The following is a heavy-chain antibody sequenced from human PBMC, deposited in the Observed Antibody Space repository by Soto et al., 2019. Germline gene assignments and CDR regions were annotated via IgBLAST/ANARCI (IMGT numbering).Heavy chain of an antibody. J-gene: IGHJ4*02. CDR2: ISYDGSNK. D-gene: IGHD2-2*01. CDR3: AKGYHNFDY. CDR1: GFPFSSYG. V-gene: IGHV3-30*18. Sequence: PGGSLRLSCAASGFPFSSYGMHWVRQAPGKGLEWVAVISYDGSNKYYADSVKGRFTISRDNSKNTLYLQMNSLRVEDTAVYYCAKGYHNFDYWGLGTLVTVSS.